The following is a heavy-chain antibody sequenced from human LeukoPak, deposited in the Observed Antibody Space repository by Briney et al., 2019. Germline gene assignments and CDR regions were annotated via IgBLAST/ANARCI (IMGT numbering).Heavy chain of an antibody. D-gene: IGHD3-22*01. CDR1: GGSISSYY. Sequence: TSETLSLTCTVSGGSISSYYWSWIRQPAGKGLEWIGRLYTSGSTNYNPSLKSRVTMSVDTPKNQFSLKLTSMTAADTAVYYCARGGSSGYYYGWGQGTLVTVSS. CDR3: ARGGSSGYYYG. CDR2: LYTSGST. V-gene: IGHV4-4*07. J-gene: IGHJ4*02.